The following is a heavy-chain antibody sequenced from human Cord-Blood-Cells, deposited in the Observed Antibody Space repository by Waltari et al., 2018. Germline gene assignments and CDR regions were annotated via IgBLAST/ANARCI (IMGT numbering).Heavy chain of an antibody. CDR1: GGSISSSSYY. J-gene: IGHJ4*02. V-gene: IGHV4-39*01. Sequence: QLQLQESGPGLVKPSETLSLTCTVSGGSISSSSYYWGWIRQPPGKGLEWIGSIYYSGSTYYNPSLKSRVHISVDTSKNQFSLKLSSVTAADTAVYYCARQGLYYDILTGYYPFDYWGQGTLVTVSS. CDR3: ARQGLYYDILTGYYPFDY. D-gene: IGHD3-9*01. CDR2: IYYSGST.